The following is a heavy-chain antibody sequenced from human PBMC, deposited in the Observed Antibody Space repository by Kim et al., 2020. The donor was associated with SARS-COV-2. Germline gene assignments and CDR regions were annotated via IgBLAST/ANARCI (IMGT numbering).Heavy chain of an antibody. J-gene: IGHJ4*02. CDR2: IYYSGST. CDR1: GGSVSSGAYY. CDR3: ARVPSMVRGVTSFDY. V-gene: IGHV4-61*08. D-gene: IGHD3-10*01. Sequence: SETLSLTCTVSGGSVSSGAYYWSWIRQPPGQGLEWIAYIYYSGSTNYNPSLKSRVTISVDTTNNQFSLNLSSVTAADTAVYYCARVPSMVRGVTSFDYWGQGTLVTVSS.